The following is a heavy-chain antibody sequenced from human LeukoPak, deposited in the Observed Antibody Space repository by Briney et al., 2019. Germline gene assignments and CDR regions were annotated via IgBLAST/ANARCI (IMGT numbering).Heavy chain of an antibody. CDR3: ARDYYDSSGYIIS. CDR1: GFSFSDYY. Sequence: GGSLRLSCAASGFSFSDYYMSWIRQAPGKGLEWLSYISSSGSTIYYADSVKGRFTISRDNAKNSLYLQMNSLRAEDTAVYYCARDYYDSSGYIISWGQGTLVTVSS. D-gene: IGHD3-22*01. V-gene: IGHV3-11*01. J-gene: IGHJ5*02. CDR2: ISSSGSTI.